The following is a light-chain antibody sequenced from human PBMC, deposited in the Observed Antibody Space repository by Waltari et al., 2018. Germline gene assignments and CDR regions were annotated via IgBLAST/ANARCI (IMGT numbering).Light chain of an antibody. CDR1: QSIGNY. V-gene: IGKV1-5*03. Sequence: DIQMTQSPSTLSASVGDRVTITCRASQSIGNYLAWYQQKPGKAPKLLIFMASTLQHEVPSRFSGSGSGTEFALTISGLQADDFATYFCQHFNSYPFIFGRGTKLEIK. CDR3: QHFNSYPFI. J-gene: IGKJ2*01. CDR2: MAS.